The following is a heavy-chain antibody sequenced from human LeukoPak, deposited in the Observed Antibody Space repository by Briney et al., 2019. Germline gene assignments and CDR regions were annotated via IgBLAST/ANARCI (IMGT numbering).Heavy chain of an antibody. Sequence: GGSLRLSCAAFGFTFSSYWMSWVRQAPGKGLEWVANIKQDGSEKYYVDSAKGRFTISRDNAENSLYPQMNSLRAEDTAVYYCASDSDYGRHYYFDYWGQGTLVTVSS. J-gene: IGHJ4*02. CDR1: GFTFSSYW. D-gene: IGHD4/OR15-4a*01. CDR2: IKQDGSEK. V-gene: IGHV3-7*03. CDR3: ASDSDYGRHYYFDY.